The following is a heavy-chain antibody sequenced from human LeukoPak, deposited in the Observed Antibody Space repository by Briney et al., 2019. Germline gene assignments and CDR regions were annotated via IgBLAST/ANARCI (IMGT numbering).Heavy chain of an antibody. CDR1: GFSFDDYA. J-gene: IGHJ4*02. CDR2: ITWDAGNT. V-gene: IGHV3-43D*03. CDR3: AKDSTDGSNWTCPSY. Sequence: GGSLRLSCAASGFSFDDYAMHWVRQAPGKGLEWVSLITWDAGNTYYADSVKGRFTISRDNSKNSLYLQMNSLRSEDTAFYYCAKDSTDGSNWTCPSYWGQGTLVTVSS. D-gene: IGHD6-13*01.